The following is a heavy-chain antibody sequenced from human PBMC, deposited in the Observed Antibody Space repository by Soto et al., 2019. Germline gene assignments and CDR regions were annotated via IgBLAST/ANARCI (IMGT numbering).Heavy chain of an antibody. CDR2: VYYSGKT. CDR3: ARQSTGQYDFWSDYSRSVPRVDWFDP. Sequence: ASLSLTCTVSRGSFSSKSYYGGWIRQPPGKGPEWIGSVYYSGKTYYNPSLKSRVTISVDTSQTHFSLRLNSVTAADTAVYYCARQSTGQYDFWSDYSRSVPRVDWFDPWGQGTLGTVSS. CDR1: RGSFSSKSYY. D-gene: IGHD3-3*01. V-gene: IGHV4-39*01. J-gene: IGHJ5*02.